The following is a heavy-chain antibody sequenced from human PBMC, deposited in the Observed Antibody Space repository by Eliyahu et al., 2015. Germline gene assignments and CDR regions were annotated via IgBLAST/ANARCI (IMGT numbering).Heavy chain of an antibody. CDR2: IYYTGIT. CDR1: GDSISKSSYX. CDR3: ARGGGQLVPFY. D-gene: IGHD6-6*01. J-gene: IGHJ4*02. Sequence: QLQLQESGSGLVKPSETLSLNCFVSGDSISKSSYXWGWIRQPPGKGLEYIGSIYYTGITYYNSSLESRVTISVDTSKNQFSLKLTSVTAADTSVYYCARGGGQLVPFYWGQGIRVTVSS. V-gene: IGHV4-39*01.